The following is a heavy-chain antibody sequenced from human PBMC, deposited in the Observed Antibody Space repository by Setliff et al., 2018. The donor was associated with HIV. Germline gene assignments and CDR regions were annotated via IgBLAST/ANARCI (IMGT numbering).Heavy chain of an antibody. CDR2: IKQDGSEK. CDR1: GFTFSSYW. Sequence: PGGSLRLSCAASGFTFSSYWMSWVRQAPGKGLEWVANIKQDGSEKYYVDSVKGRFTISRDNAKNSLYLQMNSLRAEDTAVYYCARDLILYYYDSSGSPTHRDWGQGTLVTVSS. D-gene: IGHD3-22*01. J-gene: IGHJ4*02. CDR3: ARDLILYYYDSSGSPTHRD. V-gene: IGHV3-7*05.